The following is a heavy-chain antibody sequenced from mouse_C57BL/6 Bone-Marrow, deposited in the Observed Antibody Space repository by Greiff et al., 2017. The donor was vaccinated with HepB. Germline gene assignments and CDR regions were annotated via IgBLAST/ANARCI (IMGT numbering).Heavy chain of an antibody. CDR3: ASSPSYYGSSPYYYAMDY. D-gene: IGHD1-1*01. J-gene: IGHJ4*01. CDR1: GYAFSSSW. V-gene: IGHV1-82*01. Sequence: VQLQQSGPELVKPGASVKISCKASGYAFSSSWMNWVKQRPGKGLEWIGRIYPGDGDTNYNGKFKGKATLTADKSSSTAYMQLSSLTSEDSAVYFCASSPSYYGSSPYYYAMDYWGQGTSVTVSS. CDR2: IYPGDGDT.